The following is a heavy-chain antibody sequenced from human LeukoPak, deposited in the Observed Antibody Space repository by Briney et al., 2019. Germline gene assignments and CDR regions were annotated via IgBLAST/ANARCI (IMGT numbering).Heavy chain of an antibody. J-gene: IGHJ5*02. V-gene: IGHV1-18*01. CDR1: GYTFTSYG. CDR2: ISAYNGNT. D-gene: IGHD4-17*01. Sequence: EASVKVSCKASGYTFTSYGISWVRQAPGQGLEWMGWISAYNGNTNYAQKLQGRVTMTADTSMSTAYMELRSLRSDDTAVYYCARRKGTVTKGCWFDTWGQGTLVTVSS. CDR3: ARRKGTVTKGCWFDT.